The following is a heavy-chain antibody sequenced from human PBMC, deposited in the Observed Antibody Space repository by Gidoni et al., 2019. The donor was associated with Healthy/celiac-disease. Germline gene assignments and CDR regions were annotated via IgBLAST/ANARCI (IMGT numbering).Heavy chain of an antibody. CDR2: IKQDGSEK. V-gene: IGHV3-7*03. Sequence: EVQLVESGGGLVQPGGSLRLSCAASGFTFSSYWMSWVRQAPGKGLEWVANIKQDGSEKYYVDSVKGRFTISRDNAKNSLYLQMNSLRDEDTAVYYCARARDFWSGYHTHFDYWGQGTLVTVSS. CDR3: ARARDFWSGYHTHFDY. CDR1: GFTFSSYW. J-gene: IGHJ4*02. D-gene: IGHD3-3*01.